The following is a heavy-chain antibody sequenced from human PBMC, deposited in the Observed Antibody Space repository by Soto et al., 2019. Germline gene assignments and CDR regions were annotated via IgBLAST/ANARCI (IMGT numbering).Heavy chain of an antibody. V-gene: IGHV3-30-3*01. CDR1: GFTFSSYA. D-gene: IGHD2-2*01. Sequence: QVQLVESGGGVVQPGRSLRLSCAASGFTFSSYAMHWVRQAPGKGLEWVAVISYDGSNKYYADSVKGRFTLSRDNSKNALYLQMDGPRAEDTAVYYCAGGGDIVLVPAAPDSWGQGPLVTVSS. CDR3: AGGGDIVLVPAAPDS. CDR2: ISYDGSNK. J-gene: IGHJ4*02.